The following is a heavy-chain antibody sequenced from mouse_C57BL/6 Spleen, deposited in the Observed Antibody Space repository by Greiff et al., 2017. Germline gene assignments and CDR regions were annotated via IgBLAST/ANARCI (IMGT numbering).Heavy chain of an antibody. CDR2: IYPGDGDT. V-gene: IGHV1-80*01. D-gene: IGHD1-1*01. CDR1: GYAFSSYW. Sequence: QVQLQQSGAELVKPGASVKISCKASGYAFSSYWMNWVKQRPGKGLEWIGQIYPGDGDTNYNGKFKGKATLTADKSSRTAYMQLSSLTSEDSAVYFCAIYGSSQVGYFDVWGTGTTVTVSS. CDR3: AIYGSSQVGYFDV. J-gene: IGHJ1*03.